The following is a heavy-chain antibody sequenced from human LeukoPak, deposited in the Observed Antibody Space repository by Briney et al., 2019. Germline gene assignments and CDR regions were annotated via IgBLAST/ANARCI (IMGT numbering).Heavy chain of an antibody. CDR2: INPNSGGT. D-gene: IGHD2-2*01. J-gene: IGHJ4*02. CDR1: GYTFTGYY. CDR3: ARFLCSSTSCYYDY. V-gene: IGHV1-2*02. Sequence: ASVKVSCKASGYTFTGYYMHWVRQAPGQGLEWMGWINPNSGGTNYAQKFQGRVTMTRDTSISTAYMELSSLRSEDTAVYYCARFLCSSTSCYYDYWGQGTLVTVSS.